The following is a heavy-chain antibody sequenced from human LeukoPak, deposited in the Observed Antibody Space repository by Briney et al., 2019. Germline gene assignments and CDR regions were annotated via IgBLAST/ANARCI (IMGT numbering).Heavy chain of an antibody. CDR3: AKDIVVVPAAMKYFDY. J-gene: IGHJ4*02. V-gene: IGHV3-53*05. D-gene: IGHD2-2*01. CDR1: GFTVSSNY. CDR2: IYSGGST. Sequence: GGSLRLSCAASGFTVSSNYMSWVRQAPGKGLEWVSVIYSGGSTYYADSVKGRFTISRDNSKNTLYLQMNSLRAEDTAVYYCAKDIVVVPAAMKYFDYWGQGTLVTVSS.